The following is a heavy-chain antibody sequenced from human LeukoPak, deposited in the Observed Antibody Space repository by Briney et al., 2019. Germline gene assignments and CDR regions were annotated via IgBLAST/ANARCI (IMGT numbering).Heavy chain of an antibody. V-gene: IGHV3-7*01. CDR1: GFTVSSNY. CDR2: IKQDGDEK. D-gene: IGHD2/OR15-2a*01. Sequence: PGGSLRLSCAASGFTVSSNYMSWVRQAPGKGLEWVANIKQDGDEKYYVDSVKGRFTISRDNAKNSLYLQMNSLRAEDTAVYYCARDQYAWGQGTLVTVSS. CDR3: ARDQYA. J-gene: IGHJ5*02.